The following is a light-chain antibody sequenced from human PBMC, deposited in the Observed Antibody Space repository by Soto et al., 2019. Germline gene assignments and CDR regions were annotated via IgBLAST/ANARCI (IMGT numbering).Light chain of an antibody. Sequence: QSVLTHPASVSVSPGQSITISCTRTSSDVGVYNYFHWHQQHPGKAPKLMIYEVSNRPSGVSNRFSGSKSGNKASLTISGLQAEEEADYYCYSCTRSSTLVFCGGTKLTVL. J-gene: IGLJ3*02. CDR3: YSCTRSSTLV. CDR2: EVS. CDR1: SSDVGVYNY. V-gene: IGLV2-14*01.